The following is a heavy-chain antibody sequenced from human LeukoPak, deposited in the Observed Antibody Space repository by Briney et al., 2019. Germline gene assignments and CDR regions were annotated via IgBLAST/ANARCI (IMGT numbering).Heavy chain of an antibody. CDR2: IYPGDSDT. CDR3: ARRGSYPGYTFDI. D-gene: IGHD1-26*01. CDR1: GCRFTNYW. V-gene: IGHV5-51*01. J-gene: IGHJ3*02. Sequence: GASLKISCKGSGCRFTNYWIACVRQMPGKGLEWMGIIYPGDSDTSYSPSFQGQVTISADKSISTSCLQWSSLKASDTVLYYCARRGSYPGYTFDIWGQGKMVTVSS.